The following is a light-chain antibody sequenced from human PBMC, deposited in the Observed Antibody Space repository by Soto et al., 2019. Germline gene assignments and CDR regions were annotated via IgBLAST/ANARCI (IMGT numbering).Light chain of an antibody. V-gene: IGKV1-8*01. CDR3: QQYYTYPWT. CDR2: AAS. CDR1: QGISSF. J-gene: IGKJ1*01. Sequence: AILMTRSPSSFSSSTGDIFTITCRASQGISSFLAWYQQKPGKAPKLLIYAASTLQSGVPSRFSGSGSGTDFTLTISCLQSEDFATYYCQQYYTYPWTFGQGTKVDIK.